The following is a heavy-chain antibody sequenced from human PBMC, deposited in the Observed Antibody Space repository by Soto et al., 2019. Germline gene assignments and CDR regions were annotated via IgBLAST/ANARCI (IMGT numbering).Heavy chain of an antibody. J-gene: IGHJ4*02. D-gene: IGHD3-16*01. CDR2: IYYSGSS. V-gene: IGHV4-59*01. Sequence: QVQLQESGPGLVKPSETLSLTCTVSGCSISSYYWSWIRQPPGKGLEWMGYIYYSGSSNHHPSLTSRVTLSVDTSKIQFSLQPSSVTAAETAVYYCARRYGGNFDYWGQGTLVTVSS. CDR1: GCSISSYY. CDR3: ARRYGGNFDY.